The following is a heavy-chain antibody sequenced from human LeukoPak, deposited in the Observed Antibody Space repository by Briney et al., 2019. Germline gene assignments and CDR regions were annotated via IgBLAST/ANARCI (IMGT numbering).Heavy chain of an antibody. Sequence: PGGSLRLSCAASGFTVSSTYMAWVRQAPGKGLEWVSVIYRGGDTYYADSVKGRFTISRDNSKNTVYLQMNSLRAEDTAMYYCARGYCSSTNCPWNFDYWGQGTLVIVSS. CDR1: GFTVSSTY. V-gene: IGHV3-53*01. CDR2: IYRGGDT. J-gene: IGHJ4*02. CDR3: ARGYCSSTNCPWNFDY. D-gene: IGHD2-2*01.